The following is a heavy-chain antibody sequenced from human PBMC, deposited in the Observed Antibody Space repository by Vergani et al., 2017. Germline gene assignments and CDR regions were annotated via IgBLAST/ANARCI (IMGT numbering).Heavy chain of an antibody. D-gene: IGHD2-2*01. CDR3: ASTXVGYCSSTSCPTNLKYYYYYYMDV. J-gene: IGHJ6*03. CDR2: IYYSGST. CDR1: GGSISSYY. V-gene: IGHV4-59*01. Sequence: QVQLQESGPGLVKPSETLSLTCTVSGGSISSYYWSWIRQPPGKGLEWIGYIYYSGSTNYNPSLKSRVTISVDTSKNQFSRKLSSVTAADTAVYYCASTXVGYCSSTSCPTNLKYYYYYYMDVWGKGTTVTVSS.